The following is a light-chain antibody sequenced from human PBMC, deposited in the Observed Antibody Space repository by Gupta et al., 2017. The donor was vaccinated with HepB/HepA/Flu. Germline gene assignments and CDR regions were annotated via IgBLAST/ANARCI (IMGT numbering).Light chain of an antibody. Sequence: SELTQAPAVSVALGQTVRITCQGDSLRNYYASWYQQKPGQAPILVIYGKNNRPSGIPDRFSGSSSGNTASLTITGAQAEDEADYYCNSRDISGDPVVFGGGTKVTVL. CDR3: NSRDISGDPVV. CDR2: GKN. CDR1: SLRNYY. J-gene: IGLJ2*01. V-gene: IGLV3-19*01.